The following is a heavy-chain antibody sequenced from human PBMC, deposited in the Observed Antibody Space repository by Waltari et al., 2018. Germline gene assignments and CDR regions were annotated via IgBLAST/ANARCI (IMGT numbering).Heavy chain of an antibody. J-gene: IGHJ4*02. Sequence: EVQLVEYGGGLVQPGGSLGVSWGASGFTFSTYWMSWVRQAPGKGLEWVANIKQDGSEKYSVDSVKGRFTISRDNAKNSLSLQMNSLRAEDTAVYFCARLYNTGWYGFDYWGQGTLVTVSS. D-gene: IGHD6-19*01. CDR1: GFTFSTYW. V-gene: IGHV3-7*01. CDR2: IKQDGSEK. CDR3: ARLYNTGWYGFDY.